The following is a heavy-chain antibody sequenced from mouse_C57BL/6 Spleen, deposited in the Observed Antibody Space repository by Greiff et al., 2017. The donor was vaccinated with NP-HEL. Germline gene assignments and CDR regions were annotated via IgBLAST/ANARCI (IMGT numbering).Heavy chain of an antibody. Sequence: VQLKESGGGLVKPGGSLKLSCAASGFTFSSYAMSWVRQTPEKRLEWVATISDGGSYTYYPDNVKGRFTISRDNAKNNLYLQMSHLKSEDTAMYYCARDQYYGSSYRAMDYWGQGTSVTVSS. D-gene: IGHD1-1*01. CDR3: ARDQYYGSSYRAMDY. J-gene: IGHJ4*01. CDR2: ISDGGSYT. V-gene: IGHV5-4*01. CDR1: GFTFSSYA.